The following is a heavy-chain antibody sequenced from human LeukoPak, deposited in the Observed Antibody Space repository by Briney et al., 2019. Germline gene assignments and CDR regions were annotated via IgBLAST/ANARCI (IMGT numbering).Heavy chain of an antibody. Sequence: PSETLSLTCTVSGGSISSYYWSWIRQPPGKGLEWIGYIYYGGSTNYNPSLKSRVTISVDTSKNQFSLKLSSVTAADTAVYYCARLSAAGIDYWGQGTLVTVSS. J-gene: IGHJ4*02. D-gene: IGHD6-13*01. CDR1: GGSISSYY. CDR2: IYYGGST. CDR3: ARLSAAGIDY. V-gene: IGHV4-59*08.